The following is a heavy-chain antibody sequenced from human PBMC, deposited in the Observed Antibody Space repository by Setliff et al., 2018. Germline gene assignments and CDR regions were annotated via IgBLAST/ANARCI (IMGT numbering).Heavy chain of an antibody. Sequence: TLSLTCAVYGGSFSGYYWSWIRQPPGKGLEWIGEINHSGSTNYNPSLKSRVTISVDTSKNQFSLKLSSVTAADTAVYYCAREVGYYDSSGYPDVWGKGTTVTVSS. CDR2: INHSGST. CDR1: GGSFSGYY. D-gene: IGHD3-22*01. V-gene: IGHV4-34*01. J-gene: IGHJ6*04. CDR3: AREVGYYDSSGYPDV.